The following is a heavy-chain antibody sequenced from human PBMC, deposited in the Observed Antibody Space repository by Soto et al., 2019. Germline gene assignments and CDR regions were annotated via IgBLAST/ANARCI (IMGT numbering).Heavy chain of an antibody. CDR3: ARDGRPGYSSSWYGGWFDP. CDR2: ISSSSSDI. D-gene: IGHD6-13*01. V-gene: IGHV3-21*01. J-gene: IGHJ5*02. Sequence: GGSLRLSCAASGFTFSSYSMNWVRQAPGKGLEWVSSISSSSSDIYYADSVKGRFTISRDNAKNSLYLQMNSLRAEDTAVYYCARDGRPGYSSSWYGGWFDPWGQGTLVTVSS. CDR1: GFTFSSYS.